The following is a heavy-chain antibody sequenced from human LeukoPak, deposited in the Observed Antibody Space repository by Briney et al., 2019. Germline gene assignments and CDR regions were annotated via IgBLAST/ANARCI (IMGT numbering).Heavy chain of an antibody. Sequence: GGSLRLSCAASGFIFSSYWMAWVRQAPGKGLEWVANIGRDGNEKYYVDSVKGRFTISRDNAQNSLYLQINSLRAEDTAVYYCARYGWDSYFYDYWGQGTLVTVSS. D-gene: IGHD3-10*01. CDR1: GFIFSSYW. V-gene: IGHV3-7*01. CDR2: IGRDGNEK. J-gene: IGHJ4*02. CDR3: ARYGWDSYFYDY.